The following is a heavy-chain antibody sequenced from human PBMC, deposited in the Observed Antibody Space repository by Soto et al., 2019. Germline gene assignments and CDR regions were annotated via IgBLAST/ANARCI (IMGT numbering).Heavy chain of an antibody. CDR2: ISAYNGNT. CDR3: ARVFMGSGSYPKIYYYHYYMDV. D-gene: IGHD3-10*01. V-gene: IGHV1-18*01. J-gene: IGHJ6*03. Sequence: QVQLVQSGAEVKKPGASVKVSCKASGYTFTSYGISWVRQAPGQGLEWMGWISAYNGNTNYAQKLQGRVTMTTDTSTSTAYMELRSLRSDDTAVYYCARVFMGSGSYPKIYYYHYYMDVWGKGTTVTVSS. CDR1: GYTFTSYG.